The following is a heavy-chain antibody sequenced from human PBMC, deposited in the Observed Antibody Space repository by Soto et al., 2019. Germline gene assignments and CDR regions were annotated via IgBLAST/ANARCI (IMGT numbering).Heavy chain of an antibody. Sequence: GGSLRLSCAASGFTFSNAWMSWVRQAPGKGLEWVGRIKSKTDGGKTDYAAPVKGRFTISRDDSKNTLYLQMNSLKTEDTAVYYCTTPYFVVAATYSDYWGQGTLVTVSS. V-gene: IGHV3-15*01. CDR2: IKSKTDGGKT. J-gene: IGHJ4*02. D-gene: IGHD2-15*01. CDR1: GFTFSNAW. CDR3: TTPYFVVAATYSDY.